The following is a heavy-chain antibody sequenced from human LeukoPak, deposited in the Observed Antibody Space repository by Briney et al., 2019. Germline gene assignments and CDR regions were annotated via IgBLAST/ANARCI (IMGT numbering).Heavy chain of an antibody. CDR3: VEGGAARFDY. CDR2: ISFDGNDK. D-gene: IGHD5-18*01. CDR1: GFGFGSYN. Sequence: PGRSLRLSCAASGFGFGSYNMYWVRQAPGKGLEWVTLISFDGNDKKYADSVKGRFTVSRDNSRNTLFLQMNSLRAEDTAVYYCVEGGAARFDYWGQGTLVAVSS. J-gene: IGHJ4*02. V-gene: IGHV3-30*18.